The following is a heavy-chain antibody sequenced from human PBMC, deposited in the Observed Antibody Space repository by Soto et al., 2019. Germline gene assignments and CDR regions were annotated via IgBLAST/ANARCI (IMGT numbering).Heavy chain of an antibody. V-gene: IGHV5-10-1*01. D-gene: IGHD5-18*01. J-gene: IGHJ4*02. CDR1: GYSFTSYW. Sequence: GESLKISCKGSGYSFTSYWISWVRQMPGKGLEWMGRIDPSDSYTNYSPSFQGHVTISADKSISTAYLQWSSLKASDTAMYYCATERGYSYGNFDYWGQGTLVTVSS. CDR2: IDPSDSYT. CDR3: ATERGYSYGNFDY.